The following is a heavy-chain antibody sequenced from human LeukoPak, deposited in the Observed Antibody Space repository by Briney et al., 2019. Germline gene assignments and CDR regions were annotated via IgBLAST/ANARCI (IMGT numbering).Heavy chain of an antibody. V-gene: IGHV3-30*02. CDR1: GFSFSSYG. J-gene: IGHJ6*03. Sequence: PGGSLRLSCAASGFSFSSYGMHWVRQAPGKGLEWVAFIRYDGSNKYYADSVKGRFTISRDNSKNTLYLQMNSLRAEDTAVYYCAKDGTMVRGVIHLGYYYYYMDVWGKGTTVTVSS. CDR3: AKDGTMVRGVIHLGYYYYYMDV. D-gene: IGHD3-10*01. CDR2: IRYDGSNK.